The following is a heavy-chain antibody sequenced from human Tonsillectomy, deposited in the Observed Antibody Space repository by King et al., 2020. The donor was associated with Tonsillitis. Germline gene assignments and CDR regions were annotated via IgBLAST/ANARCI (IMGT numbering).Heavy chain of an antibody. Sequence: VQLVESGGGLVQPGGSLRLSCAASGFTVSSKYMSWVRQAPGKGLEWVSVIYSGGITYYADSVKGRFTISRDNSKNTLYLQMNSLRAEDTAVYYCARGIFGVVIGGMDVWGQGTTVTVSS. CDR3: ARGIFGVVIGGMDV. V-gene: IGHV3-66*01. D-gene: IGHD3-3*01. CDR1: GFTVSSKY. CDR2: IYSGGIT. J-gene: IGHJ6*02.